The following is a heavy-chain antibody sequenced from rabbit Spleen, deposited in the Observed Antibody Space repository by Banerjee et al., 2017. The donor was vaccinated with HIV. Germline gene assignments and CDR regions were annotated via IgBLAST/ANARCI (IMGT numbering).Heavy chain of an antibody. D-gene: IGHD8-1*01. CDR1: GFSFSSSYY. CDR3: ARHAGYAGYGYSTLDL. J-gene: IGHJ6*01. V-gene: IGHV1S43*01. CDR2: IDPVFGNT. Sequence: QEQLEESGGGRVQPEGSLTLTCKASGFSFSSSYYMTWVRQAPGKGLEWTGYIDPVFGNTYYASWVNGRFTISSDNAQNTVDLQMNSLTAADTATYFCARHAGYAGYGYSTLDLWGPGTLVTVS.